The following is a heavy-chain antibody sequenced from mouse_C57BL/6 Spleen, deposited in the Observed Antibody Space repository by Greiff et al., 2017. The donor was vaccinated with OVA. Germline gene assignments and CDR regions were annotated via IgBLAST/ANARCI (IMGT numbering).Heavy chain of an antibody. D-gene: IGHD1-1*01. CDR1: GYTFTSYW. J-gene: IGHJ2*01. Sequence: QVQLQQPGAELVKPGASVKLSCKASGYTFTSYWMHWVKQRPGQGLEWIGMILPNSGSTNYNEKFKSKVTLTVAKSSSTPYMQLSVLTSEDAAVYYCAPYYYGSSNGYWGQGTTLTVSS. CDR3: APYYYGSSNGY. CDR2: ILPNSGST. V-gene: IGHV1-64*01.